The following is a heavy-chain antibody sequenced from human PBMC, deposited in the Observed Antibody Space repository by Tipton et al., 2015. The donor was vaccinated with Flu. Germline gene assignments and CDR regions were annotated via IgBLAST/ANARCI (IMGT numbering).Heavy chain of an antibody. V-gene: IGHV4-39*07. Sequence: TLSLTCTVSGGSFSSSSYYWGWIRQPPGKGLEWIGSIYYSGSTYYNPSLKSRVTISVDTSKNQFSLKLSSVTAADTAVYYCARDNPRLTYYYGSGPPVWGQGTLVTVSS. D-gene: IGHD3-10*01. CDR3: ARDNPRLTYYYGSGPPV. J-gene: IGHJ4*02. CDR2: IYYSGST. CDR1: GGSFSSSSYY.